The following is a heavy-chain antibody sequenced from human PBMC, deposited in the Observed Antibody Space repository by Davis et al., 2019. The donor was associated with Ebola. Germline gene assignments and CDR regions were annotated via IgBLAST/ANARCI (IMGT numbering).Heavy chain of an antibody. J-gene: IGHJ4*02. Sequence: GGSLRLSCAASRFTFSSYAMHWVRQAPGKGLEWVAVISYDGSNKYYADSVKGRFTISRDNSKNTLYLQMNSLRAEDTAVYYCAREDSVFDYWGQGTLVTVSS. CDR3: AREDSVFDY. CDR1: RFTFSSYA. CDR2: ISYDGSNK. V-gene: IGHV3-30-3*01.